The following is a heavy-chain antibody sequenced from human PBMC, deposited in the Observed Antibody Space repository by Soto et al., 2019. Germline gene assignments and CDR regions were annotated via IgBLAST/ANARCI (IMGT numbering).Heavy chain of an antibody. CDR2: IIPIFGTA. CDR3: ARVSYDSSGYYFGWFDP. V-gene: IGHV1-69*01. Sequence: QVQLVQSGAEVKKPWSSVKVSCKASGGTFSSYAISWVRQAPGQGLEWMGGIIPIFGTANYAQKFQGRVTITADESTSTAYMELSSLRSEDTAVYYCARVSYDSSGYYFGWFDPWGQGTLVTVSS. CDR1: GGTFSSYA. J-gene: IGHJ5*02. D-gene: IGHD3-22*01.